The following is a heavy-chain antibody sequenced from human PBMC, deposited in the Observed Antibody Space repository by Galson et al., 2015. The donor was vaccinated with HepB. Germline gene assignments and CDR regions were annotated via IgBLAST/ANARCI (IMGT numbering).Heavy chain of an antibody. CDR3: ARDRDYRFDY. V-gene: IGHV1-18*04. J-gene: IGHJ4*02. CDR1: GGTFNNYG. CDR2: ISANSGNT. Sequence: SVKVSCKASGGTFNNYGITWVRQAPGQGLEWMGWISANSGNTKYAQNLQGRVTLTRDTSTSTAYLELRSLRSDDTAAYYCARDRDYRFDYWGQGTLVTVSS. D-gene: IGHD4/OR15-4a*01.